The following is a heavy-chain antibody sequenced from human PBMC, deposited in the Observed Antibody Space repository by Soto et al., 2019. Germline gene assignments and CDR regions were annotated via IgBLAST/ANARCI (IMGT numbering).Heavy chain of an antibody. V-gene: IGHV3-21*01. CDR1: GFTFSSYS. D-gene: IGHD3-3*01. Sequence: GGSLRLSCAASGFTFSSYSMNWVRQAPGKGLEWVSSISSSSSYIYYADSVKGRFTISTDNAKNSLYLQMNSLRAEDTAVYYCASWYYDFWSVTRRVDVWGKGTTVTVSS. J-gene: IGHJ6*04. CDR3: ASWYYDFWSVTRRVDV. CDR2: ISSSSSYI.